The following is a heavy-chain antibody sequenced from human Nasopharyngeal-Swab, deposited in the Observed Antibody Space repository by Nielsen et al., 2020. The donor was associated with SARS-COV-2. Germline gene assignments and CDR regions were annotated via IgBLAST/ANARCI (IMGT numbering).Heavy chain of an antibody. Sequence: LRLSCTVSGGSISSGGYYWSWIRQHPGKGLEWIGYIYYSGSTYYNPSLKSRVTISVDTSKNQFSLKLSSVTAADTAVYYCAREGSTSPWNGYYYGMDVWGQGTTVTVSS. D-gene: IGHD2-2*01. V-gene: IGHV4-31*03. CDR1: GGSISSGGYY. J-gene: IGHJ6*02. CDR2: IYYSGST. CDR3: AREGSTSPWNGYYYGMDV.